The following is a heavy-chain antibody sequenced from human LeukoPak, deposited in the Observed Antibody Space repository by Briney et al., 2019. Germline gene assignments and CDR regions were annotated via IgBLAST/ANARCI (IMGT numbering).Heavy chain of an antibody. V-gene: IGHV3-7*01. Sequence: GGSLRLSCAASGFTFSRDWMNWVRQAPGKGLEWVATINQAGSTTYYVDSVKGRFTISRDNAQTSLYLQMNSLRAEDTAVYYCARGRGSGNWGAFDIWGQGTMVTVSS. CDR3: ARGRGSGNWGAFDI. D-gene: IGHD4-23*01. J-gene: IGHJ3*02. CDR1: GFTFSRDW. CDR2: INQAGSTT.